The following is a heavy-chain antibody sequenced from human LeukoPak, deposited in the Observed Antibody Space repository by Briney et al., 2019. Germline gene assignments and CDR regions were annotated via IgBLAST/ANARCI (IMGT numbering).Heavy chain of an antibody. CDR1: GGSMRSYY. V-gene: IGHV4-59*12. D-gene: IGHD7-27*01. CDR3: ARWSRNWVDVGWD. Sequence: NPSETLSLTCTVSGGSMRSYYWSWIRQPPGKGLEWIGYVYYSGSTNYNPSLKGRVTISVDTSNNQFSLKLTSVTAADTAVYYCARWSRNWVDVGWDWGQGTLVTVSS. CDR2: VYYSGST. J-gene: IGHJ4*02.